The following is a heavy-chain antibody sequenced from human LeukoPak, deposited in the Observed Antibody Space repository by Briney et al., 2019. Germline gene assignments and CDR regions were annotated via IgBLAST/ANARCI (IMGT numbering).Heavy chain of an antibody. CDR2: IYSSGSS. J-gene: IGHJ4*02. V-gene: IGHV4-4*07. D-gene: IGHD6-13*01. CDR3: ARASSWPFDY. CDR1: GGSISSYY. Sequence: SETLSLTCTVSGGSISSYYCSWIRQPAGKGLEWIGRIYSSGSSNYNPSLKSRVTMSVDTSKNQFSLKLTSVTAADTAVYYCARASSWPFDYSGQGVLVTVSS.